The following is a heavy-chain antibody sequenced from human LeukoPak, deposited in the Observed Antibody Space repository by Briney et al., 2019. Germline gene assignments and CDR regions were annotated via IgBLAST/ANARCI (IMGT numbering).Heavy chain of an antibody. D-gene: IGHD3-10*01. Sequence: SETLSLTCTVSGGSISSYYWSWIRQPPGKGLEWIGCIYYSGNTNYNPSLKSRVTISVDTSKNQFSLKLSSVTAADTAVYYCALDGGSGSYLNAFDIWGQGTMVTVSS. CDR1: GGSISSYY. J-gene: IGHJ3*02. CDR2: IYYSGNT. CDR3: ALDGGSGSYLNAFDI. V-gene: IGHV4-59*08.